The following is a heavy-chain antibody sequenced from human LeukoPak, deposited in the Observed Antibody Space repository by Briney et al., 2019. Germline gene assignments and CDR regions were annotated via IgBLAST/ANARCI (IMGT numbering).Heavy chain of an antibody. CDR1: GYSISSGYY. V-gene: IGHV4-38-2*02. D-gene: IGHD1-26*01. J-gene: IGHJ4*01. Sequence: SETLSLTCTVSGYSISSGYYWGWIRQPPGKGLEWIGSIYHSGSTYYNPSLKSRVTFSVDKSKNQFSLNLSSVTAADTAVYYCATKIVGATRRDYWGQGTLVTVSS. CDR3: ATKIVGATRRDY. CDR2: IYHSGST.